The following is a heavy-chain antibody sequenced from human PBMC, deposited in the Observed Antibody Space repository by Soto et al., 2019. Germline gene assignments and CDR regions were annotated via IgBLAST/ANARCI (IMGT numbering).Heavy chain of an antibody. CDR3: AKYIRRVVNAFDI. V-gene: IGHV3-23*01. J-gene: IGHJ3*02. CDR2: ISGSGGST. D-gene: IGHD3-22*01. Sequence: GGSLRLSCAASGFTFSSYAMSWVRQAPGKGLEWVSAISGSGGSTCYADSVKGRFTISRDNSKNTLYLQMNSLRAEDTAVYYCAKYIRRVVNAFDIWGQGTMVTVSS. CDR1: GFTFSSYA.